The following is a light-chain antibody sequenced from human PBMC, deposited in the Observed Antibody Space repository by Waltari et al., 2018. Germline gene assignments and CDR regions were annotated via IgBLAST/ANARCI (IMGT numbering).Light chain of an antibody. CDR3: QHYHSLPYT. CDR2: DAS. Sequence: DIQLTQSPSSLSAAVGDRVTITCQATQDITTSLSWFQQKPEKAPQLLIYDASSLQAGVPSRFSGTGSGTAFSFTITSLQPEDSATYYCQHYHSLPYTFGRGTKLQIK. V-gene: IGKV1-33*01. J-gene: IGKJ2*01. CDR1: QDITTS.